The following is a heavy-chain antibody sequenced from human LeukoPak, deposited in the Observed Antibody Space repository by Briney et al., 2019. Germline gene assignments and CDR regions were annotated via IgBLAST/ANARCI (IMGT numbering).Heavy chain of an antibody. V-gene: IGHV1-8*01. D-gene: IGHD3-10*01. CDR2: MNPNSGNT. CDR1: GYTFTSYD. J-gene: IGHJ4*02. Sequence: ASVKVSCKASGYTFTSYDINWVRQATGQGLEWMGWMNPNSGNTGYAQKFQGRVTMTRNTSISTAYVELSSLRSEDTAVYYCARLITMVRGGKYYFDYWGQGTLVTVSS. CDR3: ARLITMVRGGKYYFDY.